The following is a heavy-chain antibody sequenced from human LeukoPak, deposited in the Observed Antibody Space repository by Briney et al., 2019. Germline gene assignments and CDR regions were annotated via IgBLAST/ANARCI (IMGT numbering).Heavy chain of an antibody. D-gene: IGHD4-17*01. CDR2: IYYSGST. J-gene: IGHJ4*02. Sequence: SETLSLTCTVSGGSISSYYWSWIRQPSGKGLEWIGYIYYSGSTNYNPSLKSRVTISVDTSKNQFSLKLSSVTAADTAVYYCARYPDYGDYWGAYWGQGTLVTVSS. V-gene: IGHV4-59*01. CDR1: GGSISSYY. CDR3: ARYPDYGDYWGAY.